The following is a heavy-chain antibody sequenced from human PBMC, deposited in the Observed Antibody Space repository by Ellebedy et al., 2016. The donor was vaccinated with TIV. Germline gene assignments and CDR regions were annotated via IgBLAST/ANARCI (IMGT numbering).Heavy chain of an antibody. D-gene: IGHD3-16*02. V-gene: IGHV1-18*01. CDR1: GYTFSSYG. Sequence: AASVKVSCKASGYTFSSYGISCVRQAPGQGLEWMGWISAYNGNTNYAQKLQGRVTMTTDTSTSTAYMELRSLRSDDTAVYYCAFSVRGLSGYYYGMDVWGQGTTVTVSS. CDR2: ISAYNGNT. J-gene: IGHJ6*02. CDR3: AFSVRGLSGYYYGMDV.